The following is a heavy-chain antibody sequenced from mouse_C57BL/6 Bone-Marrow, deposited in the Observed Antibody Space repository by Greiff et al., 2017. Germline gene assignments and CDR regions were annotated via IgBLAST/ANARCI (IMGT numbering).Heavy chain of an antibody. J-gene: IGHJ3*01. CDR1: GYTFTSYD. CDR2: IYPRDGSN. Sequence: QVQLQQSGPELVKPGASVKLSCKASGYTFTSYDINWVKQRPGQGLEWIGWIYPRDGSNKYNEKFKGKATLTVDTSSSTAYMELHSLTSEDSAVYFCARGFITTFAYWGQGTLVTVSA. D-gene: IGHD1-1*01. CDR3: ARGFITTFAY. V-gene: IGHV1-85*01.